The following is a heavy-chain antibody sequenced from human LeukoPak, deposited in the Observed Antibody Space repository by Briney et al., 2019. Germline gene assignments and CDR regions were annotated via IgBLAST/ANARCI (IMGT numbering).Heavy chain of an antibody. Sequence: GGSLGLSCAASRFSFSNYGMHWVRQAPGKGLEWVSVISADGETKHSGDSVKGRFTVSRDNSKNTLYLQMNSLRAEDTAVYYCAAHWDGDGDAFDFWGQGTMVTVSS. CDR2: ISADGETK. CDR3: AAHWDGDGDAFDF. D-gene: IGHD4-17*01. J-gene: IGHJ3*01. V-gene: IGHV3-30*03. CDR1: RFSFSNYG.